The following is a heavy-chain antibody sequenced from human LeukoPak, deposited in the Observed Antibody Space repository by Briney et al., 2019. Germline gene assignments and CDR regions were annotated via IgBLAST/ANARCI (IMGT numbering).Heavy chain of an antibody. D-gene: IGHD3-10*01. V-gene: IGHV1-2*02. J-gene: IGHJ4*02. CDR3: ARPHYYGSGSYGY. CDR1: GYTFTGYY. CDR2: INPNSGGT. Sequence: ASVKVSCKASGYTFTGYYMHWVRQAPGQGLEWMGWINPNSGGTNYAQKFQGRVTMTRDTSISTAYMELSRLRSDDTAVYYCARPHYYGSGSYGYWGQRTMVTVSS.